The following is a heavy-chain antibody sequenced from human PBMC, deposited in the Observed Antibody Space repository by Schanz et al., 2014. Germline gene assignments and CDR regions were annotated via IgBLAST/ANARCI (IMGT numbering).Heavy chain of an antibody. CDR2: INPSGGST. J-gene: IGHJ3*02. D-gene: IGHD3-9*01. Sequence: QVQLVQSGAEVKKPGASVKVSCKASGYTFTSYYMHWVRQAPGQGLEWMGIINPSGGSTSYAQTFKCQVNMTRDTVATTVHLELTRLRPDDTAIYYCARVHNAPYHDSRRGASDIWGQGTMVTVSS. CDR1: GYTFTSYY. V-gene: IGHV1-46*01. CDR3: ARVHNAPYHDSRRGASDI.